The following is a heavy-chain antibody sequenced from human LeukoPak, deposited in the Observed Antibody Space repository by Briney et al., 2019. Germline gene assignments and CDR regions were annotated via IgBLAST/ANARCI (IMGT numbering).Heavy chain of an antibody. CDR2: IRYDGSNK. J-gene: IGHJ4*02. Sequence: GGSLRLSCAASGFTFSSYGMHGVRQAPGKGLEWVAFIRYDGSNKYYADSVKGRFTISRDNSKNTLYLQMNSLRAEDTAVYYCAKDLSYDILTGYHDYRGQGTLVTVSS. CDR1: GFTFSSYG. D-gene: IGHD3-9*01. CDR3: AKDLSYDILTGYHDY. V-gene: IGHV3-30*02.